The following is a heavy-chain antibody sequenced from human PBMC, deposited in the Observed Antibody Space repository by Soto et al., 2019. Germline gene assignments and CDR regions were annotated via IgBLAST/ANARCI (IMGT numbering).Heavy chain of an antibody. J-gene: IGHJ4*02. V-gene: IGHV3-23*01. Sequence: EVQVSESGGGLVQPGGSLRLSCAASGFTFSSYGMSWVRQAPGKGLEWVSAISGSGGSTFYADSVKGRFTISGDNSKNTLYLQMNSLRAEDTAVYYCAKDPGGVFSYYFDYWGQGALVTVSS. CDR1: GFTFSSYG. CDR2: ISGSGGST. D-gene: IGHD2-8*02. CDR3: AKDPGGVFSYYFDY.